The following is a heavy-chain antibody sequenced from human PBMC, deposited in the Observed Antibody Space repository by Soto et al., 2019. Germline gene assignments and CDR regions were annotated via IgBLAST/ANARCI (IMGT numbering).Heavy chain of an antibody. CDR3: VKDGGYCSSATCYSPRNHYFDS. CDR1: GFSFSDYW. V-gene: IGHV3-7*03. J-gene: IGHJ4*02. Sequence: PGGSLRLCYVASGFSFSDYWMSWVRQAPGKGPERVANIKFDGSEKQYVDSVRGRXSXFXXXXRNSLFLQMNSLRAGDTAIYYCVKDGGYCSSATCYSPRNHYFDSWGQGTLVTVSS. CDR2: IKFDGSEK. D-gene: IGHD2-2*01.